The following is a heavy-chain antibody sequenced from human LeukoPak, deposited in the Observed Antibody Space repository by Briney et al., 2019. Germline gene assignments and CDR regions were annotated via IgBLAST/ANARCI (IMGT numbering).Heavy chain of an antibody. CDR3: ARDACSSTSCYVDY. J-gene: IGHJ4*02. CDR2: ISSSSSYI. Sequence: PGGSLRLSCAASGFTFSSYSMDWVRQAPGKGLEWVSSISSSSSYIYYADSVEGRFTISRDNAKNSLYLQMNSLRAEDTAVYYCARDACSSTSCYVDYWGQGTLVTVSS. V-gene: IGHV3-21*01. CDR1: GFTFSSYS. D-gene: IGHD2-2*01.